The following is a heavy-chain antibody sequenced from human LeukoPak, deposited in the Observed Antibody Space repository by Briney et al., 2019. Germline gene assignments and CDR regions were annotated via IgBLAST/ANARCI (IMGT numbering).Heavy chain of an antibody. J-gene: IGHJ6*02. D-gene: IGHD2-15*01. V-gene: IGHV3-33*01. Sequence: RGGSLRLSCAASRFTFSNYGMHWARQAPGKGLEWVADIWYDGSNEYYADSVKGRFTISRDNSKNTLYLQMNSLRAEDTALYYCARDPGCSGGTCHYGMDAWGQGTTVTVSS. CDR2: IWYDGSNE. CDR3: ARDPGCSGGTCHYGMDA. CDR1: RFTFSNYG.